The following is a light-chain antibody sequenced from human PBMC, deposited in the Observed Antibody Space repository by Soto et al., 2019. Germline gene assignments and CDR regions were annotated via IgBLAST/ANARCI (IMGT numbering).Light chain of an antibody. Sequence: DIQLTQSPSFLSASVGDRVTITCRTSQDISSYLAWYQQKPGKAPQLLISAASTLQSGVPSRFSGSGSGTEFTLTTSSLQPEDFATYYCQQLESYPLSFGGGTKVEI. CDR3: QQLESYPLS. V-gene: IGKV1-9*01. CDR2: AAS. CDR1: QDISSY. J-gene: IGKJ4*01.